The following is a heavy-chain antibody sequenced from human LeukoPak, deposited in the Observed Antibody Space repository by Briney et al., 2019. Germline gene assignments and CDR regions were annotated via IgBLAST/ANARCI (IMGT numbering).Heavy chain of an antibody. CDR3: AGDHSFRFDY. D-gene: IGHD2-21*01. Sequence: LQTLSLTCAISGDSVSSNSAAWNWIRQSPSRGLEWLGRTYYRAKWYNDYAGSVKSRIIINPDTSKNQFSLQLNSVTPEDTAVYFCAGDHSFRFDYWGQGILVTVSS. V-gene: IGHV6-1*01. CDR2: TYYRAKWYN. CDR1: GDSVSSNSAA. J-gene: IGHJ4*02.